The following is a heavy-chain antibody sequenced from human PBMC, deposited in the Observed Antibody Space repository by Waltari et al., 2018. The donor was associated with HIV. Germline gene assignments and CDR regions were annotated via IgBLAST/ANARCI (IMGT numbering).Heavy chain of an antibody. CDR3: ARWGVFAGVIITAVDY. CDR2: IYPGDSDT. D-gene: IGHD3-10*01. CDR1: GYSFTSYW. V-gene: IGHV5-51*03. Sequence: EVQLVQSGAEVKKPGESPKISCKGSGYSFTSYWIGSVRQLPGKGLEWMGIIYPGDSDTRYSPSFQGQVTISADKSISTAYLQWSSLKASDTAMYYCARWGVFAGVIITAVDYWGQGTLVTVSS. J-gene: IGHJ4*02.